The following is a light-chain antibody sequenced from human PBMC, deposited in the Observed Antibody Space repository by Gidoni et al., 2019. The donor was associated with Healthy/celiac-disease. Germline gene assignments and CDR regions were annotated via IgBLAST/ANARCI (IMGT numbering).Light chain of an antibody. CDR3: QQDGSSPRT. CDR2: GAS. CDR1: QSVSSSY. Sequence: EIVLTQSPGTLSLSPGERATLSCRASQSVSSSYLAWYQQKPGQAPRLLIYGASSRATGLPDRFSGSGSGTDFTLTISRLEPEDFAVYYCQQDGSSPRTFGQXTKVEIK. V-gene: IGKV3-20*01. J-gene: IGKJ1*01.